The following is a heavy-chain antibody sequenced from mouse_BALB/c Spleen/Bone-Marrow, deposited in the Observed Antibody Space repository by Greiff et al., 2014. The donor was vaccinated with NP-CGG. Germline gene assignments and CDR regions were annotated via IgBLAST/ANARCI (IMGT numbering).Heavy chain of an antibody. D-gene: IGHD2-14*01. Sequence: DLVKPGASVKLSCKASGYTFTSYWINWIKQRPGQGLEWIGRIAPGSGSTYYNEMFKGKAILTVDTSSSTAYIQLSSLSSEDSAVYFCAYYRYDANYWGQGTTLTVSS. J-gene: IGHJ2*01. CDR2: IAPGSGST. V-gene: IGHV1S41*01. CDR1: GYTFTSYW. CDR3: AYYRYDANY.